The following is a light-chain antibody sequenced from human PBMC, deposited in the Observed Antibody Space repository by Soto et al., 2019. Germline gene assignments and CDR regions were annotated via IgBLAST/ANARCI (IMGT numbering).Light chain of an antibody. CDR3: QQYYSTPRT. CDR2: WAS. CDR1: QSVLYSSNNKNY. J-gene: IGKJ1*01. Sequence: DIVMTQSPDSLAVSLGERATINCKSSQSVLYSSNNKNYLAWYQQKPGQPPKLLIYWASTRESGVPDRFSGSGSGTDFTLTISSLQAEDVEVYYCQQYYSTPRTFGQGTKADI. V-gene: IGKV4-1*01.